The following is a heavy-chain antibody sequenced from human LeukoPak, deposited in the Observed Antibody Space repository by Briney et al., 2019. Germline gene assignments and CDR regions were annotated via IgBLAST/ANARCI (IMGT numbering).Heavy chain of an antibody. V-gene: IGHV5-51*01. CDR2: IQPGNSEI. J-gene: IGHJ4*02. D-gene: IGHD1-14*01. Sequence: GESWKISCKDSGYTFSAYWIGWVRQMPGKDLEWMGIIQPGNSEIRYSPPWEDQVTISADTSIQTVYLQWSSLKASDTAMYYCARHNLLAFDYWGQGTLGTVSS. CDR1: GYTFSAYW. CDR3: ARHNLLAFDY.